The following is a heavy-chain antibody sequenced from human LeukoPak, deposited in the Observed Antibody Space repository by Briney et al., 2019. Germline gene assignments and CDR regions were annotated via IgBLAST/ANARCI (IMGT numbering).Heavy chain of an antibody. CDR1: GFTFSSYA. D-gene: IGHD3-22*01. CDR2: ISGSGGNT. CDR3: ARDAFDSSGYYGFDH. J-gene: IGHJ4*02. Sequence: GGSLRLSCAASGFTFSSYAMSWVRQAPGKGLEWVSTISGSGGNTYYAESAKGRFTISRDNSKNTLYLQMNSLRAEDTAVYYCARDAFDSSGYYGFDHWGQGTLVTVSS. V-gene: IGHV3-23*01.